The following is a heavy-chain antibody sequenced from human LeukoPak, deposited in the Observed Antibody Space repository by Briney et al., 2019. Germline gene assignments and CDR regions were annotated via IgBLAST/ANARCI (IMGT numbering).Heavy chain of an antibody. V-gene: IGHV4-34*01. Sequence: SETLSLTCAVYGGSFSGYYWSWIRQPPGKGLEWIGEINHSGSTNYNPSLKSRVTISVDTSKNQFSLKLSSVTAADTAVYYCAXGRAYYDFWSGLNWFDPWGQGTLVTVSS. CDR2: INHSGST. CDR1: GGSFSGYY. D-gene: IGHD3-3*01. CDR3: AXGRAYYDFWSGLNWFDP. J-gene: IGHJ5*02.